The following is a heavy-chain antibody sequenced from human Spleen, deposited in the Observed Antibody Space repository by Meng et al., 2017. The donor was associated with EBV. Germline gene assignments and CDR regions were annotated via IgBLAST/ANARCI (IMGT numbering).Heavy chain of an antibody. V-gene: IGHV1-18*01. CDR2: ISPHNDDT. D-gene: IGHD4-17*01. CDR3: ARAAATVDF. Sequence: VQLVQAGSEVRMPGASVKVACKTSGYPFTTYGISWVRQGTGQGLEWMGWISPHNDDTNYAQNLQGRVTMTKDTSTSTAYMELRSLRSDDTAVYYCARAAATVDFWGQGTLVTVSS. CDR1: GYPFTTYG. J-gene: IGHJ4*02.